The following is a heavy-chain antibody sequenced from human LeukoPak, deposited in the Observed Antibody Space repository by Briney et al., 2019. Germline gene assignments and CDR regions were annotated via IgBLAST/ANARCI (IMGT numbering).Heavy chain of an antibody. CDR1: GASISTNTHY. V-gene: IGHV4-39*01. J-gene: IGHJ4*02. CDR2: IHHTGTP. Sequence: SETLSLTCIVSGASISTNTHYWGWVRQPPGKGLEWIASIHHTGTPYYNPSLKSRVTISVDTSKNQFSLQFSSVIAADTAVYYCMRHGSGEPSRYWGQGTLVTASS. D-gene: IGHD7-27*01. CDR3: MRHGSGEPSRY.